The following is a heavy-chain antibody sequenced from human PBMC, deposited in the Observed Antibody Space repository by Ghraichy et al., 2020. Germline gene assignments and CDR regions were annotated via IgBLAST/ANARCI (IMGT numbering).Heavy chain of an antibody. CDR2: IYHSGST. V-gene: IGHV4-4*02. J-gene: IGHJ4*02. D-gene: IGHD2-21*01. CDR3: ARRHIVVASGSVD. CDR1: GGSISSSNW. Sequence: SETLSLTCAVSGGSISSSNWWSWVRQPPGKGLEWIGEIYHSGSTNYNPSLKSRVTISVDKSKNQFSLKLSSVTAADTAVYYCARRHIVVASGSVDWGQGTLVNVSS.